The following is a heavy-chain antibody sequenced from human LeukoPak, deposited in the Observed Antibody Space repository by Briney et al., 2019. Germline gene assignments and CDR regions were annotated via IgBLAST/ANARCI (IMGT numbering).Heavy chain of an antibody. V-gene: IGHV3-74*01. CDR3: ARDPGYESWSPFWGGMDV. CDR2: ITRDGSST. Sequence: GGSLRLSCAASGFTFSSSWMHWVRQAPGKGLVWVSRITRDGSSTTYADSVKGRFTTSRDNAKNTLYLQMGSLRDDDTAVYYCARDPGYESWSPFWGGMDVWGNGTTVIVSS. J-gene: IGHJ6*04. CDR1: GFTFSSSW. D-gene: IGHD3-16*01.